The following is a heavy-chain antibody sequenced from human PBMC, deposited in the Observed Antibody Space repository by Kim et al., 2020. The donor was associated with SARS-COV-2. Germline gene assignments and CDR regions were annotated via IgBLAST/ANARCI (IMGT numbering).Heavy chain of an antibody. CDR3: ARDYGDHVDS. D-gene: IGHD4-17*01. J-gene: IGHJ4*02. Sequence: SDKYDADSVKGRLTISRDNSNNTLFLQLNSLRAEDTAIYYCARDYGDHVDSWGQGTLVTVSS. CDR2: SDK. V-gene: IGHV3-33*01.